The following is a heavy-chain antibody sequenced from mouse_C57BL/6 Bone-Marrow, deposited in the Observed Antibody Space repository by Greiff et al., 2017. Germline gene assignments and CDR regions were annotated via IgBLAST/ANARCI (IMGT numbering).Heavy chain of an antibody. J-gene: IGHJ3*01. CDR3: ARSSHRYDDCEGFAD. D-gene: IGHD2-14*01. CDR2: INPSTGGT. CDR1: GYSFTGYY. V-gene: IGHV1-42*01. Sequence: VQLQQSGPELVKPGASVKISCKASGYSFTGYYMNWVKQSPEKSLEWIGEINPSTGGTTYNQKFKAKATLTVDKSSSTAYMQLKSLTSEDSAVYDCARSSHRYDDCEGFADWGKGTLVTVSA.